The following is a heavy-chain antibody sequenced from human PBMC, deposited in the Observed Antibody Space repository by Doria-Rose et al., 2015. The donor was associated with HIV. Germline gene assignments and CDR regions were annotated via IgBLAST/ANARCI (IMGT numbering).Heavy chain of an antibody. D-gene: IGHD6-13*01. J-gene: IGHJ4*02. V-gene: IGHV2-26*01. CDR3: ARIKSSRWYHKYYFDF. Sequence: QESGPVLVKPTETLTLTCTVSGVSLSSPGMSVSWIRQPPGKALEWLANIFSDDERSYKTSLKSRLIISRGTSKSQVVLTMTDMDPVDTATYYCARIKSSRWYHKYYFDFWGQGTQVIVSA. CDR1: GVSLSSPGMS. CDR2: IFSDDER.